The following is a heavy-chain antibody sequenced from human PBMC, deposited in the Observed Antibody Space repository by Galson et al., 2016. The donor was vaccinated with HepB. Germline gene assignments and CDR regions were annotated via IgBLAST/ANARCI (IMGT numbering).Heavy chain of an antibody. Sequence: SLRLSCAASGFTFSSYAMTWVRQAPGKGLEWVSGISGSGNSAYYGDSVKGRFSISRDTSKNTLYLQMHSLRADDTAVYFCAKDQTTYDPGWYFDIWGRGTLVTVSS. D-gene: IGHD3-3*01. J-gene: IGHJ2*01. CDR2: ISGSGNSA. CDR1: GFTFSSYA. V-gene: IGHV3-23*01. CDR3: AKDQTTYDPGWYFDI.